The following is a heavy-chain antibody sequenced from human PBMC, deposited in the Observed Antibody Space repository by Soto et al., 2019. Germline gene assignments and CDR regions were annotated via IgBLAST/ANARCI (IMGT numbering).Heavy chain of an antibody. D-gene: IGHD2-15*01. V-gene: IGHV1-18*01. CDR2: VSVYNDDT. CDR1: GGTFSSYA. J-gene: IGHJ4*02. Sequence: ASVKVSCKASGGTFSSYAISWVRQAPGQGLEWVGWVSVYNDDTKYAQNFQGRVSMTTDTSTSTTYMEVGSLRSDDTAVYYCARTCRSGGSCYHEYWGEGTLVTVS. CDR3: ARTCRSGGSCYHEY.